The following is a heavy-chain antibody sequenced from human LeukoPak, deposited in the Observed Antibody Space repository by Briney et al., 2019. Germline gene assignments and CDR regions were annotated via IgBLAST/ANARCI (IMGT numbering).Heavy chain of an antibody. D-gene: IGHD1-26*01. CDR3: ARRIVGATMAAFDI. Sequence: GESLKISCKGSGYTFTSYWIGWVRQMPGNVLEWMGIIYPGDSDIRYSPSFQGQVSISTDKSISTAYLQWGSLKASDTAMYYCARRIVGATMAAFDIWGQGTMVTVSS. V-gene: IGHV5-51*01. CDR2: IYPGDSDI. J-gene: IGHJ3*02. CDR1: GYTFTSYW.